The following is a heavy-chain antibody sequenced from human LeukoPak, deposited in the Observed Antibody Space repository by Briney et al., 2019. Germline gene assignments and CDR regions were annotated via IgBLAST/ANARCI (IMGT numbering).Heavy chain of an antibody. D-gene: IGHD3-3*01. Sequence: GGSLRLSCAASGFTIKNTYMTWVRQAPQKGLEWVSAIYIADTTHYADSVKGRFTISRDRSKNTLYLQMNDLRVEDTAVYYCVRISHDFWSAQSNLQYYLDFWGQGTLVTVSS. J-gene: IGHJ4*02. CDR2: IYIADTT. CDR1: GFTIKNTY. CDR3: VRISHDFWSAQSNLQYYLDF. V-gene: IGHV3-53*01.